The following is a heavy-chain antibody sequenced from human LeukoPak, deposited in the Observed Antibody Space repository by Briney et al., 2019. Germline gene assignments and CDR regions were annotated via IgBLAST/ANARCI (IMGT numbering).Heavy chain of an antibody. J-gene: IGHJ4*02. D-gene: IGHD3-22*01. CDR1: GGSFSGYY. V-gene: IGHV4-34*01. CDR2: INNSGST. CDR3: ARGSTMIVVAPPGRSGVFDY. Sequence: SETLSLSCAVYGGSFSGYYWSWIRQPPGKGLEWIGEINNSGSTNYNPSLKSRVTISVDTSKNQFSLKLSSVTAADTAVYYCARGSTMIVVAPPGRSGVFDYWGQGTLVTVSS.